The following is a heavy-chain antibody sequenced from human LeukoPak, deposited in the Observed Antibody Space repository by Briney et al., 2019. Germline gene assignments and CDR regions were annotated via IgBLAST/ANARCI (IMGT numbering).Heavy chain of an antibody. D-gene: IGHD3-22*01. V-gene: IGHV3-23*01. CDR1: GFTFSNYD. CDR2: ISGDGGST. CDR3: AKGGLGDYYDSSGYE. Sequence: GGSLRLSCAASGFTFSNYDFSWVRQAPGKGLEWVSSISGDGGSTFYVDSVKGRFTISRDNSKNTLYLQMNSLRAEDTAVYYCAKGGLGDYYDSSGYEWGQGTLVTVSS. J-gene: IGHJ4*02.